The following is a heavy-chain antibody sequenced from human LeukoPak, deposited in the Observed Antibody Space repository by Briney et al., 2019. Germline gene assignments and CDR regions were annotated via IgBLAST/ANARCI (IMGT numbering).Heavy chain of an antibody. CDR1: GSTFTRHW. V-gene: IGHV5-51*01. D-gene: IGHD1-1*01. J-gene: IGHJ4*02. CDR2: IHPPDSNA. Sequence: GESLKISCQGSGSTFTRHWIGWVRQVPGKGLELFGIIHPPDSNARYSPSFQGQVTISVDKSISTDYLQWSSLKASDSAMYYCAKQGGDSSSCNWQTLDNWGQGTLVTVSS. CDR3: AKQGGDSSSCNWQTLDN.